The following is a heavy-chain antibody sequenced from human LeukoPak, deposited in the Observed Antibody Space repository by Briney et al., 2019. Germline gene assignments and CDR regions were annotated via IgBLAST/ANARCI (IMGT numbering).Heavy chain of an antibody. CDR1: RFTFNKYY. CDR3: ARTPSSEQQLSFDY. J-gene: IGHJ4*02. V-gene: IGHV3-21*06. D-gene: IGHD6-13*01. Sequence: GGSLRLSCVASRFTFNKYYMSWVRQAPGKGLEWVSSITGSSSYIYYADSVKGRFTVSRDNAKNSLYLQMNSLRAEDTAVYYCARTPSSEQQLSFDYWGQGTLVTVSS. CDR2: ITGSSSYI.